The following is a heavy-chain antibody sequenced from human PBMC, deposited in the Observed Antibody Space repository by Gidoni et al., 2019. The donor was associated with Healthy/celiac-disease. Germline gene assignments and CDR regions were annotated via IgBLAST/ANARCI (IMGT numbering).Heavy chain of an antibody. CDR3: ARGSAAGSDY. J-gene: IGHJ4*02. Sequence: QVQLQESGAGLLKPSETLSLTCTVPGGSISSYYWSWIRPPAGKGLEWIGRIYTSGSTNYNPSLTSRVTMSVDTSKNQFSLKLSSVTAADTAVYYCARGSAAGSDYWGQGTLVTVSS. V-gene: IGHV4-4*07. CDR1: GGSISSYY. D-gene: IGHD6-13*01. CDR2: IYTSGST.